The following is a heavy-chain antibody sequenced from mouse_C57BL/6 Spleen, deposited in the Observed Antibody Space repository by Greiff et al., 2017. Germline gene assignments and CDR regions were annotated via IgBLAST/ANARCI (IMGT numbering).Heavy chain of an antibody. CDR3: ARGYDYGVSFAY. CDR1: GYAFTNYL. CDR2: INPGSGGT. J-gene: IGHJ3*01. V-gene: IGHV1-54*01. D-gene: IGHD2-4*01. Sequence: QVQLKQSGAELVRPGTSVKVSCKASGYAFTNYLIEWVKQRPGQGLEWIGVINPGSGGTNYNEKFKGKATLTADKSSSTAYMQLSSLTSEDSAVYFCARGYDYGVSFAYWGQGTLVTVSA.